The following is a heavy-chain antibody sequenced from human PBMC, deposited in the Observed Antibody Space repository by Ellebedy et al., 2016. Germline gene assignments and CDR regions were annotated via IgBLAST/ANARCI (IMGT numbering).Heavy chain of an antibody. D-gene: IGHD3-16*01. Sequence: GGSLRLXXAASGSSFSGYTMNWVRQAPGKGLDWVSSISSSGSNIFYSESVKGRFTISRDNARNSLFLQMNSLRAEDTAVYYCARGVGGTSLNWFDPWGQGTLVTVSS. CDR1: GSSFSGYT. J-gene: IGHJ5*02. CDR2: ISSSGSNI. CDR3: ARGVGGTSLNWFDP. V-gene: IGHV3-21*01.